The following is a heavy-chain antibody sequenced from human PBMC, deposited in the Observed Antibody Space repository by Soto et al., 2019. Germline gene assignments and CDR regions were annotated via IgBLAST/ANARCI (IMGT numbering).Heavy chain of an antibody. CDR1: GFTFSSYA. Sequence: GGSLRLSCAASGFTFSSYAMSWVRQAPGKGLEWVSAISGSGGSTYYADSVKGRFTISRDNSKNTLYLQMNSLRAEDTAVYYCAKDPRMITFGRPAAQNYWGQGTLVTVSS. V-gene: IGHV3-23*01. CDR2: ISGSGGST. D-gene: IGHD3-16*01. J-gene: IGHJ4*02. CDR3: AKDPRMITFGRPAAQNY.